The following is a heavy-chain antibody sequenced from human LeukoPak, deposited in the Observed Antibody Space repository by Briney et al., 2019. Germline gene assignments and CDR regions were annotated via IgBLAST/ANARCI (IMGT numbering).Heavy chain of an antibody. CDR3: ARSVYGSSWYDAFDI. Sequence: SETLSLTCAVSGYSISSGYYWGWIRQPPGKGLEWIGSIYHSGSAYYNPSLKSRVTISVDTSKNQFSLKLSSVTAADTAVYYCARSVYGSSWYDAFDIWGQGTMVTVSS. CDR2: IYHSGSA. CDR1: GYSISSGYY. J-gene: IGHJ3*02. V-gene: IGHV4-38-2*01. D-gene: IGHD6-13*01.